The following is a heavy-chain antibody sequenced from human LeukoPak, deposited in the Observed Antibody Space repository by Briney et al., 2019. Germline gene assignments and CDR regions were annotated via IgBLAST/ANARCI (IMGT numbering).Heavy chain of an antibody. J-gene: IGHJ6*03. Sequence: YPGGSLRLSCAASGFTFNGFGMSWVRQAPGKGLEWVANIKQDGSDIYYLGSVRGRFTISRDNAMNSLYLQMNSLRAEDTAVYYCTRDALYGVPSYYYMDVWGKGTTVSVSS. CDR3: TRDALYGVPSYYYMDV. V-gene: IGHV3-7*01. CDR2: IKQDGSDI. CDR1: GFTFNGFG. D-gene: IGHD4-17*01.